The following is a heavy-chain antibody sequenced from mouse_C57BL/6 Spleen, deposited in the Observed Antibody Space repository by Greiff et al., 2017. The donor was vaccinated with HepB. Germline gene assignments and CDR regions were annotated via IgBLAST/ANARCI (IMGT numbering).Heavy chain of an antibody. CDR2: IYPGDGDT. D-gene: IGHD1-1*01. CDR1: GYAFSSYW. Sequence: VQLQQSGAELVKPGASVKISCKASGYAFSSYWMNWVKQRPGKGLEWIGQIYPGDGDTNYNGKFKGKATLTADKSSSQAYMQPSSLTSEDSAVYFCARGTTVVATWDAMDYWGQGTSVTVSS. V-gene: IGHV1-80*01. CDR3: ARGTTVVATWDAMDY. J-gene: IGHJ4*01.